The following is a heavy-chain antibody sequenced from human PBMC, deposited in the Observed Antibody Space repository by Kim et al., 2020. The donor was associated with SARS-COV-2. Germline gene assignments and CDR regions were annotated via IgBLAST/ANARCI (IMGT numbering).Heavy chain of an antibody. D-gene: IGHD6-13*01. J-gene: IGHJ6*02. V-gene: IGHV3-48*01. CDR1: GFTFSSYS. CDR2: ISSSSSTI. CDR3: ARDRGYSSSWGPYYYGLDV. Sequence: GGSLRLSCAASGFTFSSYSMNWVRQAPGKGLEWVSYISSSSSTIYYADSMKGRCTISRDNAKNSLYKQMNSLRAEDTAVYYCARDRGYSSSWGPYYYGLDVWGQGPTVPVSS.